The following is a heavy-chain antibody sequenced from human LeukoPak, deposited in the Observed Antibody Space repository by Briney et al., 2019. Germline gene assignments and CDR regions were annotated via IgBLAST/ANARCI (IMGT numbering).Heavy chain of an antibody. V-gene: IGHV3-30*02. CDR1: GFTFSSYV. CDR2: ISSDGSNK. J-gene: IGHJ4*02. D-gene: IGHD2-2*01. CDR3: ASIPPIGGVVPAATSDY. Sequence: PGGSLRLSCAASGFTFSSYVMHWVRQAPGKGLEWVAFISSDGSNKYYADSVKGRFTISRDNSKNTLYLQMNSLRAEDTAVYYCASIPPIGGVVPAATSDYWGQGTLVTVSS.